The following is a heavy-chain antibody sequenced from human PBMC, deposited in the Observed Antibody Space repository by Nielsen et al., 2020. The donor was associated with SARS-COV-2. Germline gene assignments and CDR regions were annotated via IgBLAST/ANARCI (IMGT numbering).Heavy chain of an antibody. V-gene: IGHV1-69*02. CDR3: ARLAVGYCSGGSCYSAPSPAASDY. J-gene: IGHJ4*02. Sequence: WVRQAPGQGLEWMGRIIPILGIANYAQKFQGRVTITADESTSTAYMELSSLRSEDTAAYYCARLAVGYCSGGSCYSAPSPAASDYWGQGTLVTVSS. CDR2: IIPILGIA. D-gene: IGHD2-15*01.